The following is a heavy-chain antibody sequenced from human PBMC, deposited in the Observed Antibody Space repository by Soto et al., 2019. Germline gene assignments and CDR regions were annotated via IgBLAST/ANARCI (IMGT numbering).Heavy chain of an antibody. V-gene: IGHV3-23*01. J-gene: IGHJ5*02. CDR1: GLTFSDYV. CDR2: ITSSGAA. Sequence: HPGGSLRLSGEASGLTFSDYVIAWVRQAPGKGLEWVSGITSSGAAYYADSVKGRFTISRDNSKNTLYLQMNSLRAEDTAVYYCAKGESSVGATDIDPWGQGDLLTISS. CDR3: AKGESSVGATDIDP. D-gene: IGHD3-22*01.